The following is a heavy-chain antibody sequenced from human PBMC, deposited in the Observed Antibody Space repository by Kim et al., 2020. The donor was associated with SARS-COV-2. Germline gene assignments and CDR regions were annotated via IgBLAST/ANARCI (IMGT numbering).Heavy chain of an antibody. CDR3: ARLGYGDIPY. J-gene: IGHJ3*01. CDR2: ST. Sequence: STNYHPPLESRDTISVDTAKNQFSLKLSSVTAADTAVYYCARLGYGDIPYWGQGTMVTVSS. V-gene: IGHV4-59*01. D-gene: IGHD4-17*01.